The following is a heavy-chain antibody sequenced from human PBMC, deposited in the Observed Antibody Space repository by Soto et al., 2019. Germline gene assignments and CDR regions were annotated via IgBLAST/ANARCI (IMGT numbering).Heavy chain of an antibody. V-gene: IGHV3-30*03. CDR2: ISNDGNDE. Sequence: QVQVVESGGGVVQPGRSLRLSCEASGFTFSNYGMHWVRXAPGKGLEWVAVISNDGNDEYYIDSVKGRFTISRDNSKXXXXXXXXXXXXXXXXXXXXXXXXXXXXXXXXAXXWGRXTLVXVSS. CDR1: GFTFSNYG. J-gene: IGHJ4*02. CDR3: XXXXXXXXXXXXAXX.